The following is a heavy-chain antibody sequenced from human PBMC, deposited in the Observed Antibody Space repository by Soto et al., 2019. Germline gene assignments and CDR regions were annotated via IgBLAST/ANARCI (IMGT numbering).Heavy chain of an antibody. Sequence: GGSLRLSCAASGFTFSSYDMHWVRQATGKGLEWVSAIGTAGDTYYPGSVKGRFTISRENAKNSLYLQMNSLRAGDTAVYYCARGGGGEYSSSSDVDVWFDPWGQGTLVTVSS. D-gene: IGHD6-6*01. CDR2: IGTAGDT. CDR1: GFTFSSYD. V-gene: IGHV3-13*01. CDR3: ARGGGGEYSSSSDVDVWFDP. J-gene: IGHJ5*02.